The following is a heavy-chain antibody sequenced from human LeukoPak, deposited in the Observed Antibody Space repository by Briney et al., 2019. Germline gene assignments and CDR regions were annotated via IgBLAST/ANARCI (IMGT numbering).Heavy chain of an antibody. D-gene: IGHD3-22*01. J-gene: IGHJ4*02. CDR3: ARLYDSSGYYNFDY. CDR2: IYYSGST. Sequence: SETLSLTCTVSGGSISSSSYYWGWIRQPPGKGLEWIGSIYYSGSTYYNPSLKSRVTISVDTSKNQFSLKLSSVTAADTAVYYCARLYDSSGYYNFDYWGQGTLVTVSS. CDR1: GGSISSSSYY. V-gene: IGHV4-39*01.